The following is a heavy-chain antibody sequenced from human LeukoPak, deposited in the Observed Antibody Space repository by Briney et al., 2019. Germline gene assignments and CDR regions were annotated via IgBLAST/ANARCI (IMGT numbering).Heavy chain of an antibody. V-gene: IGHV4-39*01. CDR3: ASGTAVAGTGPNWFDP. CDR2: IYYSGST. D-gene: IGHD6-19*01. J-gene: IGHJ5*02. Sequence: PSETLSLTCTVSGGSISSSSYYWGWIRQPPGKGLEWIGSIYYSGSTYYNPSLKSRVTISVDTSKNQFSLKLSSVTAADTAVYYCASGTAVAGTGPNWFDPWGQGTLVTVSS. CDR1: GGSISSSSYY.